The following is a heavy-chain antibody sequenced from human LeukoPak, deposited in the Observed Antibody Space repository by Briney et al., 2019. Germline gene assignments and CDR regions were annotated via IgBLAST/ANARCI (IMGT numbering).Heavy chain of an antibody. Sequence: AGGSLRLSCAASGFTFSIYTMQWVRQTPGKRLEYFSAISSNGRSTYYADSVKGRFTLSRDNSKNTLYLQMGSLRIEDTAVYYCARELDGSGSFDYWGQGTLVTVSS. CDR3: ARELDGSGSFDY. J-gene: IGHJ4*02. CDR2: ISSNGRST. V-gene: IGHV3-64*02. D-gene: IGHD3-10*01. CDR1: GFTFSIYT.